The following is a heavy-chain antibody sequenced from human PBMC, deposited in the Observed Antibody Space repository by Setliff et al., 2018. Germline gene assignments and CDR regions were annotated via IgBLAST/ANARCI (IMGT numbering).Heavy chain of an antibody. CDR3: ARDHYDYYDSRQAFDI. CDR2: IYSSGST. V-gene: IGHV4-61*02. D-gene: IGHD3-22*01. Sequence: SETLSLTCTVSGGSISSGSYYWSWIRQPAGKGLEWIGRIYSSGSTKYNPSLKSRVTISVDTSKNQFSLKLSSVTAADTAVYYCARDHYDYYDSRQAFDIWGQGTMVTVSS. CDR1: GGSISSGSYY. J-gene: IGHJ3*02.